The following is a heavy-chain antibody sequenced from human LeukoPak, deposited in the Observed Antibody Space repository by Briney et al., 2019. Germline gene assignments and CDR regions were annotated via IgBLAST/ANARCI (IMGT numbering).Heavy chain of an antibody. CDR3: AKGGRYYDFWSGSYMDV. V-gene: IGHV3-23*01. CDR2: ISGSGGST. Sequence: PGGSLRLSCAASGFTFSSYAMSWVRQAPGKGLEWVSAISGSGGSTYYADSVKGRFTISRDNSKNTLYLQMNSLRAEDTAVYYCAKGGRYYDFWSGSYMDVWGKGTTVTVSS. D-gene: IGHD3-3*01. CDR1: GFTFSSYA. J-gene: IGHJ6*03.